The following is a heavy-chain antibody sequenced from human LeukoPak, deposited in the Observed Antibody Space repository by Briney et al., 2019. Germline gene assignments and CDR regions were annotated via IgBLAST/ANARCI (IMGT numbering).Heavy chain of an antibody. CDR2: ISVSGT. CDR1: GFRFGSYS. J-gene: IGHJ6*03. D-gene: IGHD2-21*01. V-gene: IGHV3-48*04. CDR3: ARIRGSTLAISYMDV. Sequence: GGSLRLSCTASGFRFGSYSIHWVRQAPGKGLEWLSYISVSGTIHADSVMGRVTVSRDNAKNSLYLQMNSLRAEDTAVYYCARIRGSTLAISYMDVWGKGTTVTISS.